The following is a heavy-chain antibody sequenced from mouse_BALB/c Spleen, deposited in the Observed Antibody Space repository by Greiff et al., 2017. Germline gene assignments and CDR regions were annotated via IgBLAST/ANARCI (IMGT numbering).Heavy chain of an antibody. Sequence: EVKLVESGPGLVKPSQSLSLTCTVTGYSITSDYAWNWIRQFPGNKLEWMGYISYSGSTSYNPSLKSRISITRDTSKNQFFLQLNSVTTEDTATYYCARNYRYWFAYWGQGTLVTVSA. CDR2: ISYSGST. D-gene: IGHD2-14*01. CDR1: GYSITSDYA. CDR3: ARNYRYWFAY. J-gene: IGHJ3*01. V-gene: IGHV3-2*02.